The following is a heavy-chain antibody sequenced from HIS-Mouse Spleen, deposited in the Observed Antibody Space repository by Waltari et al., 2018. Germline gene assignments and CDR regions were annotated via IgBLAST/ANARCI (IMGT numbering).Heavy chain of an antibody. CDR3: ARYSSGWRFDY. D-gene: IGHD6-19*01. V-gene: IGHV1-2*02. CDR2: INPNSGGT. Sequence: QVQLVQSGAEVKKPGASVKVSCKASGYTVTGYYMHWVRQAPGQGREWLGCINPNSGGTNYAQKFQGRCTMTRDTSISTAYMALRRLRSDDTAVYYCARYSSGWRFDYWGQGTLVTVSS. CDR1: GYTVTGYY. J-gene: IGHJ4*02.